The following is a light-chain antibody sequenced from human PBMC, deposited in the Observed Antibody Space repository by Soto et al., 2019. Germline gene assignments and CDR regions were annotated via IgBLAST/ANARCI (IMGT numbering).Light chain of an antibody. V-gene: IGLV2-23*01. CDR1: TSDVGSYNL. CDR3: CSYAGSSLVV. CDR2: EGS. Sequence: QSVLTQPASVSGSPGQSITISCTGTTSDVGSYNLVSWYQQHPGKAPKLMIYEGSKRPSGVSNRFSGSKSGNTASLTISGLQAEDEGDYYCCSYAGSSLVVFGGGTKLTVL. J-gene: IGLJ2*01.